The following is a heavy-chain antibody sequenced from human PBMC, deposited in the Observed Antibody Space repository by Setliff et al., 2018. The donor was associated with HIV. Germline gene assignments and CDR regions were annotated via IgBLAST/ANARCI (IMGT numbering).Heavy chain of an antibody. CDR2: ISGSNSRT. CDR1: GFNFMFFA. CDR3: ARGSYGSFDY. V-gene: IGHV3-23*01. Sequence: GGSLRLSCTAPGFNFMFFAMSWVRQAPGKGLEWVSGISGSNSRTYYADSVKGRFTISRDNSKNTLFLQMSSLRAEDTAIYYCARGSYGSFDYWGLGTLVTVSS. J-gene: IGHJ4*02. D-gene: IGHD3-10*01.